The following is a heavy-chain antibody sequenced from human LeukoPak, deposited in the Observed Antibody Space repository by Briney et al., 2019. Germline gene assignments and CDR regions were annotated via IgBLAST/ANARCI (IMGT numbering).Heavy chain of an antibody. J-gene: IGHJ4*02. CDR3: ASRVGSSWNRGLDY. D-gene: IGHD6-13*01. V-gene: IGHV3-30-3*01. CDR1: GFTFSSYA. CDR2: ISYDGSNK. Sequence: QPGRSLRLPCAASGFTFSSYAMHWVRQAPGKGLEWVAVISYDGSNKYYADSVKGRFTISRDNSKNTLYLQMNSLRAEDTAVYYCASRVGSSWNRGLDYWGQGTLVTVSS.